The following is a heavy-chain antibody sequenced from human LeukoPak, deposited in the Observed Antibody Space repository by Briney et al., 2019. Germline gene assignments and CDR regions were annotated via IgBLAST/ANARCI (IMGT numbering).Heavy chain of an antibody. CDR3: ARGPPAGIAAAGTSWFDP. J-gene: IGHJ5*02. V-gene: IGHV4-30-2*01. D-gene: IGHD6-13*01. Sequence: SQTLSFTCAVSGGSISSGGYSWSWIRQPPGKGLEWIGYIYHSGSTYYNPSLKSRVTISVDRSKNQFSLKLSSVTAADTAVYYCARGPPAGIAAAGTSWFDPWGQGTLVTVSS. CDR2: IYHSGST. CDR1: GGSISSGGYS.